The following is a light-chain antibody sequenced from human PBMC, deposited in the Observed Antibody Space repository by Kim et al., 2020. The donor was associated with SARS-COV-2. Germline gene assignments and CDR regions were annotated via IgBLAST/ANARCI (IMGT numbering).Light chain of an antibody. J-gene: IGKJ2*01. CDR2: AAS. CDR1: QSVSSSY. CDR3: QQYGNSQYT. Sequence: SPGERATLSCRASQSVSSSYLAWYQQKPGQAPRLLIYAASSRATGIPDRFSGSGSGTDFTLTISRLEPEDFAVYYCQQYGNSQYTFGQGTKLEIK. V-gene: IGKV3-20*01.